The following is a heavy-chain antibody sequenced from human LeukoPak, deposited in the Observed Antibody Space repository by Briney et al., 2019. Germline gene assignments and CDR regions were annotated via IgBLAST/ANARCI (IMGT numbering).Heavy chain of an antibody. CDR3: ARVPRITIFGVVITQAIDY. Sequence: SETLSLTCTVSGGSISSYYWSWIRQPPGKGLEWIGYIYYSGSTNYNPSLKSRVTISVDTSKNQFSLKLSSVTAADTAVYYCARVPRITIFGVVITQAIDYWGQGTLVTVSS. D-gene: IGHD3-3*01. V-gene: IGHV4-59*12. CDR2: IYYSGST. J-gene: IGHJ4*02. CDR1: GGSISSYY.